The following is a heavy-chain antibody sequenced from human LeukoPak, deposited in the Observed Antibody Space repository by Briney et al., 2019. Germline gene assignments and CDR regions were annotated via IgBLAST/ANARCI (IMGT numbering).Heavy chain of an antibody. CDR2: IRYDGSNK. D-gene: IGHD4-11*01. CDR1: GFTFSSYG. J-gene: IGHJ4*02. CDR3: AKGRYSNVRLDY. Sequence: PVGSLRLSCAASGFTFSSYGMHWVRQAPGKGLEWVAFIRYDGSNKYYADSVKGRFTISRDNSKNTLYLQMNSLRAEDTAVYYCAKGRYSNVRLDYWGQGTLVTVSS. V-gene: IGHV3-30*02.